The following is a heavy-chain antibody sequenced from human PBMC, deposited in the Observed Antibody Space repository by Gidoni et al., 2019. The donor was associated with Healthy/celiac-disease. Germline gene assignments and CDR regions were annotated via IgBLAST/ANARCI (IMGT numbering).Heavy chain of an antibody. V-gene: IGHV3-23*01. CDR1: GFPFSSYA. Sequence: EVQLLESGGGLVQPGGSLRLSCAASGFPFSSYAMNWVRQAPGKGLEWVSGISGSGAGTYYADSVKGRFTISRDNSKNTLYLQMNSLRAEDTAVYFCAKDLEDSSGWGFDYWGQGTLVTVSS. CDR3: AKDLEDSSGWGFDY. CDR2: ISGSGAGT. J-gene: IGHJ4*02. D-gene: IGHD6-19*01.